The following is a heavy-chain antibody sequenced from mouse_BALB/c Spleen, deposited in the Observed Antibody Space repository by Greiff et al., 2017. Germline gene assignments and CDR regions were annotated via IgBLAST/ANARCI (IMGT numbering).Heavy chain of an antibody. CDR2: IYPGNSDT. V-gene: IGHV1-5*01. D-gene: IGHD2-12*01. J-gene: IGHJ4*01. Sequence: VQLQQSGTVLARPGASVKMSCKASGYTFTSYWMHWVKQRPGQGLEWIGAIYPGNSDTSYNQKFKGKAKLTAVTSTSTAYMELSSLTNEDSAVYYCTRLRRGDYYAMDYWGQGTSVTVSS. CDR1: GYTFTSYW. CDR3: TRLRRGDYYAMDY.